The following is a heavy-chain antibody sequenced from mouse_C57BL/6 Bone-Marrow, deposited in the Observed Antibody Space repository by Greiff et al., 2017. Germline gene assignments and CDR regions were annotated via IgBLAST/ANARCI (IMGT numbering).Heavy chain of an antibody. CDR2: ISSGGSYT. D-gene: IGHD4-1*01. V-gene: IGHV5-6*01. Sequence: EVQLVESGRDLVKPGGSLKISCAASGFTFSSYGMSWVRQTPDKRLEWVATISSGGSYTYYPDSVKGRFTISRDNAKNTLYLQMSRLKSEDTAVYYCGRQVWAWFAYWGQGTLVTVSA. CDR3: GRQVWAWFAY. CDR1: GFTFSSYG. J-gene: IGHJ3*01.